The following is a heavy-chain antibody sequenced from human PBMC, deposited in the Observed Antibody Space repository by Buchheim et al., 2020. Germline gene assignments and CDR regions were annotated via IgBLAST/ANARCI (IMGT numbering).Heavy chain of an antibody. CDR3: ARESSYYDFWSGYWMSYYGMDV. D-gene: IGHD3-3*01. Sequence: QVQLVESGGGVVQPGRSLRLSCAASGFTFSSYAMHWVRQAPGKGLEWVAVISYDGSNKYYADSVKGRFTIPRDNSKNTPYLQMNSLRAEDTAVYYCARESSYYDFWSGYWMSYYGMDVWGQGTT. CDR2: ISYDGSNK. J-gene: IGHJ6*02. V-gene: IGHV3-30*04. CDR1: GFTFSSYA.